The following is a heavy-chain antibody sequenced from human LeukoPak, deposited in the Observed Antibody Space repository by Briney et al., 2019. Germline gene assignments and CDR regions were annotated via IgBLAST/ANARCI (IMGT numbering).Heavy chain of an antibody. CDR1: GYTFTSYD. D-gene: IGHD3-22*01. Sequence: ASVKVSCKASGYTFTSYDINWVRQATGQGLEWMGWMNPNSGNTGYAQKFQGRVTMTRNTSISTAYMELRSLRSDDTAVYYCARDIGGYYDSGGWFDPWGQGTLVTVSS. J-gene: IGHJ5*02. CDR2: MNPNSGNT. V-gene: IGHV1-8*01. CDR3: ARDIGGYYDSGGWFDP.